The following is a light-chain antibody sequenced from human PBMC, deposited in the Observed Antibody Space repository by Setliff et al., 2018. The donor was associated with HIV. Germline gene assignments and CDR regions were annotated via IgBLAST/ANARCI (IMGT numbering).Light chain of an antibody. CDR1: SSDIGSYDL. CDR3: CSNTGSNTYV. V-gene: IGLV2-23*01. CDR2: QAT. Sequence: QSALTQPASVSGSPGQSITISCTGASSDIGSYDLVSWFQQHPGKAPKLMIYQATKRPSGVSNRFSGSKSGNTASLTISGLQAEDEADYYCCSNTGSNTYVFGTGTKVTVL. J-gene: IGLJ1*01.